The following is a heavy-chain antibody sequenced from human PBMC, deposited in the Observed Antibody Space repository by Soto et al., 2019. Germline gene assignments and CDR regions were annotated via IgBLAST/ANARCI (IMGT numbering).Heavy chain of an antibody. CDR1: GGSISSYD. CDR2: IYYSGST. J-gene: IGHJ2*01. CDR3: GKEPVGPDWYFDL. Sequence: PSETLSLTCTVSGGSISSYDWSWIRQPPGKGLEWIGYIYYSGSTNYNPSLKSRVTISVDTSKNQFSLKLSSVTAEDTAVYNCGKEPVGPDWYFDLWGRGTLVTVSS. V-gene: IGHV4-59*12.